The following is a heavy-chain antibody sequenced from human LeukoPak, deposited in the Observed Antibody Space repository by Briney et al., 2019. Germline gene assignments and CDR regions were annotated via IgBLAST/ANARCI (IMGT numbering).Heavy chain of an antibody. Sequence: GGSLRLSCAASGFTFSGYSMTWVRQAPGKGLEWISYIRIDSGNTNYADSVKGRFTISGDKAKNSLYLQMNSLRVEDTAVYYCARDYKYAFDNWGQGTLVTVSS. CDR3: ARDYKYAFDN. CDR1: GFTFSGYS. V-gene: IGHV3-48*01. D-gene: IGHD5-24*01. CDR2: IRIDSGNT. J-gene: IGHJ4*02.